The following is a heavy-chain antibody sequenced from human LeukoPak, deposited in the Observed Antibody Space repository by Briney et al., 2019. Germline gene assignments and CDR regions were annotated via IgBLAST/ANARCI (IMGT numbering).Heavy chain of an antibody. V-gene: IGHV3-30*01. CDR2: ISYDGSNK. CDR1: EFTFSSYA. Sequence: GGSLRLSCAASEFTFSSYAMHWVRQAPGKGLEWVAVISYDGSNKYYADSVKGRFTISRDNSKNTLYLQMNSLRAEDTAVYYCARDRRRTFDPWGQGTLVTVSS. D-gene: IGHD1-14*01. CDR3: ARDRRRTFDP. J-gene: IGHJ5*02.